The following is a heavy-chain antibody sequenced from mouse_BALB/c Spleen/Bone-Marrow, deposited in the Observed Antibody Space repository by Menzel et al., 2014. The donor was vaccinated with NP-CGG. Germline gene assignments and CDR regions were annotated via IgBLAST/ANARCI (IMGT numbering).Heavy chain of an antibody. CDR2: INPNYDST. CDR1: GYTFTDYN. CDR3: ARRDGYDSYFDY. D-gene: IGHD2-2*01. J-gene: IGHJ2*01. Sequence: VQLQQSGAELVKPGASVEISCKASGYTFTDYNMDWVKQSHGKSLEWIGDINPNYDSTSYNQKFKGKATLTVDKSSSTTYMELRSLTPEDTAVYYCARRDGYDSYFDYWGQGTTLTVSS. V-gene: IGHV1-18*01.